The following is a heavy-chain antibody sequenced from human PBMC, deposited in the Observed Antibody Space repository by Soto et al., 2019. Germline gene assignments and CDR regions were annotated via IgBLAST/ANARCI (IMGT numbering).Heavy chain of an antibody. CDR3: AKQTPPSTIYVGGSPTDS. J-gene: IGHJ4*02. CDR2: IYPGDSDT. V-gene: IGHV5-51*01. Sequence: GESLKISCKGSGYSFNNNWIGWVRQMPGKGLEWMGTIYPGDSDTRYSPSFQGQVIISADKSISTAYLQWSSLKASDTAMYYCAKQTPPSTIYVGGSPTDSWGQGTLVTVSS. CDR1: GYSFNNNW. D-gene: IGHD3-16*01.